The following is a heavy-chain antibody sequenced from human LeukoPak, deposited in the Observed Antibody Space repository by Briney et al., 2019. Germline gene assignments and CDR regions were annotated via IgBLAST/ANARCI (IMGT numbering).Heavy chain of an antibody. CDR3: ARHRPMCYDFWSGYFGSLFDY. CDR1: GGSISSSSYY. Sequence: SETLSLTCTVSGGSISSSSYYWGWIRSPPGKGLEWIGSIYYSGSTYYNPSLKSRVTISVETSKNQFSLKLSSVTAADTAVYYCARHRPMCYDFWSGYFGSLFDYWGQGTLVTVSS. V-gene: IGHV4-39*01. D-gene: IGHD3-3*01. J-gene: IGHJ4*02. CDR2: IYYSGST.